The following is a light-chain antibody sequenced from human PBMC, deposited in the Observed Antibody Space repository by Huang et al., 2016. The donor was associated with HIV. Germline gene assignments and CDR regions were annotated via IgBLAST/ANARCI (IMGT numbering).Light chain of an antibody. J-gene: IGKJ3*01. Sequence: DIVMTQSPDSLAVSLGERATINCKSSQSVLYSSNNKNYLAWYQQKPGQPPKLLFYWASTRECGVPDRFSGSGSGTDFTLTISSLQAEDVAVYYCQQYYSTPPVTFGPGTKVDIK. CDR3: QQYYSTPPVT. V-gene: IGKV4-1*01. CDR2: WAS. CDR1: QSVLYSSNNKNY.